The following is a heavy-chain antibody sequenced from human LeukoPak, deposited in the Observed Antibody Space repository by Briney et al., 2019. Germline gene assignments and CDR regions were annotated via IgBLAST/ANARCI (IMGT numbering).Heavy chain of an antibody. CDR3: AKARGYCSGASCYSDFDS. Sequence: QPGGSLRLSCAASGFTFSSYAMSWGRQAPGKGLEWVSTISDSAGSTYYADSVKGRFTISRDNSKNTLCLQMITLRAEDTAVYYCAKARGYCSGASCYSDFDSWGQGTLVTVSS. D-gene: IGHD2-15*01. V-gene: IGHV3-23*01. CDR2: ISDSAGST. CDR1: GFTFSSYA. J-gene: IGHJ4*02.